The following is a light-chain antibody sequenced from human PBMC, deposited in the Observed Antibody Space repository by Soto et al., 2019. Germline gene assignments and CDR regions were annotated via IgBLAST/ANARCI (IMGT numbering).Light chain of an antibody. CDR2: GNI. J-gene: IGLJ3*02. CDR1: SSNIGEGYD. V-gene: IGLV1-40*01. Sequence: QSVLTQSPSVSGAPGQRVTISCTGSSSNIGEGYDVHWYQQLPGTAPKLLMYGNINRPSGVPVRFSGSKSGTSASLTITGLQAEDEADYYCQSYDSSLSGFWVFGGGTKVTVL. CDR3: QSYDSSLSGFWV.